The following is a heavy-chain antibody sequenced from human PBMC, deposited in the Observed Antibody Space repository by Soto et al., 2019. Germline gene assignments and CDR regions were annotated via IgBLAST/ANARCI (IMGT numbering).Heavy chain of an antibody. CDR1: GYTFTSYY. J-gene: IGHJ4*02. D-gene: IGHD5-18*01. V-gene: IGHV1-46*01. CDR2: INPSGGST. Sequence: ASLKVSCKASGYTFTSYYMHWVLQAPGQGLEWMGIINPSGGSTSYAQKFQGRVTMTRDTSTSTVYLQMSTLRAEDTAVYYCAKDGVEKAAAGYHVDQWGQGALVTVSS. CDR3: AKDGVEKAAAGYHVDQ.